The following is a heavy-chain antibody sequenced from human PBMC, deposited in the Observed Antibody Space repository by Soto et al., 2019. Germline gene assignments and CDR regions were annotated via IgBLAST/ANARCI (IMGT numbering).Heavy chain of an antibody. J-gene: IGHJ5*02. D-gene: IGHD4-17*01. CDR1: GFTFSGSA. CDR3: TRRGTTVTRTNWFDP. CDR2: IRSKANSYAT. V-gene: IGHV3-73*01. Sequence: EVQLVESGGGLVQPGGSLKLSCAASGFTFSGSAMHWVRQASGKGLEWVGRIRSKANSYATAYAASVKGRFTISRDDSKNTAYLQMNSLKTEDTAVYYCTRRGTTVTRTNWFDPWGQGTLVTVSS.